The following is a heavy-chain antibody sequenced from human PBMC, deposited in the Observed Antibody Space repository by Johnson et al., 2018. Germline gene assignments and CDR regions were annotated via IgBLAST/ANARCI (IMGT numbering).Heavy chain of an antibody. D-gene: IGHD1-26*01. CDR2: IGTAGDT. J-gene: IGHJ2*01. V-gene: IGHV3-13*01. Sequence: QLVESGGGLVQPGGSLRLSCAASGFTFSSYDMHWVRQATGKGLEWVSAIGTAGDTYYPGSVKGRFTISRENAKNSLYLQMNSLRAGDTAVYYCARRGVGATSDWYFALWGRGTLVTVSS. CDR1: GFTFSSYD. CDR3: ARRGVGATSDWYFAL.